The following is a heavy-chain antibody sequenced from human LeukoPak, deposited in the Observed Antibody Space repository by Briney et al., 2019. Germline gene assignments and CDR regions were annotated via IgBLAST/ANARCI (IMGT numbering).Heavy chain of an antibody. V-gene: IGHV1-69*06. CDR1: GDTFSSYA. J-gene: IGHJ4*02. Sequence: GASVKVSWKASGDTFSSYAISWVRQDPGQGLPWLGGIIPIFGTANYAQKFQGRVTITADKSTSTAYMELSSLRSEDTAVYYCARGAVAGPSDYWGQGTLVTVSS. CDR2: IIPIFGTA. D-gene: IGHD6-19*01. CDR3: ARGAVAGPSDY.